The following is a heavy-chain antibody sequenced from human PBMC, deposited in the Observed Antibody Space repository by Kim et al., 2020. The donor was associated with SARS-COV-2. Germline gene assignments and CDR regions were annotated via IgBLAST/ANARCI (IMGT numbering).Heavy chain of an antibody. J-gene: IGHJ4*02. CDR3: AKEAPGFWSGYRELGY. V-gene: IGHV3-23*01. D-gene: IGHD3-3*01. Sequence: GKGRFTISRDNSKNTLYLQMNSLRAEDTAVYYCAKEAPGFWSGYRELGYWGQGTLVTVSS.